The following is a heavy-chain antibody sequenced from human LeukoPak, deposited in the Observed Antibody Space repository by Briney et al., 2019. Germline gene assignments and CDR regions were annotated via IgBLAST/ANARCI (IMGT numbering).Heavy chain of an antibody. V-gene: IGHV3-48*01. CDR3: ARDHSRAEVAGNY. CDR2: ISSSSSTI. J-gene: IGHJ4*02. D-gene: IGHD2-15*01. CDR1: GLAFSAYK. Sequence: GGSLRLSCAASGLAFSAYKMHWVRQAPGKGLEWVSYISSSSSTIYYADSVKGRFTISRDNAKNSLYLQMNSLRAEDTAVYYCARDHSRAEVAGNYWGQGTLVTVSS.